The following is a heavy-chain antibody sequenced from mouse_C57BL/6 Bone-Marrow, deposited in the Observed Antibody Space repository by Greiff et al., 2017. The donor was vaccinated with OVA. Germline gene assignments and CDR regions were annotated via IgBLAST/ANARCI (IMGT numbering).Heavy chain of an antibody. V-gene: IGHV1-9*01. Sequence: VQLQQSGAELMKPGASVKLSCKATGYTFTGYWIEWVKQRPGHGLEWIGEILPGSGSTNYSEKFKGKATFTADTSSNTAYMQLSSLTTEDSAIYYCARWLRRRGVYFDYWGQGTTLTVSS. CDR3: ARWLRRRGVYFDY. J-gene: IGHJ2*01. CDR2: ILPGSGST. D-gene: IGHD2-2*01. CDR1: GYTFTGYW.